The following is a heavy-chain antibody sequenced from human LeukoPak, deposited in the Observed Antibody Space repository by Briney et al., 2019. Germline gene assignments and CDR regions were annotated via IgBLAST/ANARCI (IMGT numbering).Heavy chain of an antibody. J-gene: IGHJ5*02. Sequence: SETLSLTCTVSGAAITSNYWSWIRQPPGKGLEWIGYIYSSVTTNYNPSLKSRVTISVDTSKNQFSLKLGSVTAADTAVYYCARRRISAAGMGYNWFDPWGQGTLVTVSS. CDR2: IYSSVTT. CDR1: GAAITSNY. CDR3: ARRRISAAGMGYNWFDP. D-gene: IGHD6-13*01. V-gene: IGHV4-4*09.